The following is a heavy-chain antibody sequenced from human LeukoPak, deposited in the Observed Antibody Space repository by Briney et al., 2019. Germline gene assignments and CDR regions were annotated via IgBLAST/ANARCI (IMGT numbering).Heavy chain of an antibody. CDR1: GGSISSYY. V-gene: IGHV4-59*01. Sequence: KPSQTLSLTCTVSGGSISSYYWSWIRQPPGKGLEWIGYIYYSGSTNYNPSLKSRVTISVGTSKNQFSLKLSSVTAADTAVYYCARLTYGGTSGWFDPWGQGTLVTVSS. D-gene: IGHD4-23*01. CDR2: IYYSGST. J-gene: IGHJ5*02. CDR3: ARLTYGGTSGWFDP.